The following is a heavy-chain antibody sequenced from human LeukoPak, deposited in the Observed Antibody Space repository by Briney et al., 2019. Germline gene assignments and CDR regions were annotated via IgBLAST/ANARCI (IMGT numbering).Heavy chain of an antibody. Sequence: PSETLSLTCTVSGGSISSYYWSWIRQPPGKGLEWIGYIYYSGSTNYNPSLKSRVTISVDTSKNQFTLKLSSVTAADTAVYYCARLKDPVVAPSCFDLWGRGTLVTVSS. J-gene: IGHJ2*01. CDR3: ARLKDPVVAPSCFDL. CDR2: IYYSGST. CDR1: GGSISSYY. V-gene: IGHV4-59*08. D-gene: IGHD2-15*01.